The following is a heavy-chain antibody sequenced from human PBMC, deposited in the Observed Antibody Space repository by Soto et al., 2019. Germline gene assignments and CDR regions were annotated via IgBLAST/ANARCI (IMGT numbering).Heavy chain of an antibody. Sequence: SETLSLTCTVSGGSISSGGYYWSWIRQHPGKGLEWIGYIYYSGSTYYNPSLKSRVTISVDTSKNQFSLKLSSVTAADTAVYYCARDQRDGYCSGGSCDTLFDYWGQGTLVTVSS. J-gene: IGHJ4*02. CDR1: GGSISSGGYY. D-gene: IGHD2-15*01. CDR3: ARDQRDGYCSGGSCDTLFDY. V-gene: IGHV4-31*03. CDR2: IYYSGST.